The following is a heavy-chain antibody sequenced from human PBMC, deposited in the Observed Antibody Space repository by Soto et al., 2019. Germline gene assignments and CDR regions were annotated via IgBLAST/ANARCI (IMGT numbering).Heavy chain of an antibody. D-gene: IGHD7-27*01. CDR3: AKEVSLGSTVDLGY. CDR2: ISGSGGST. J-gene: IGHJ4*02. CDR1: GFTFSIFA. V-gene: IGHV3-23*01. Sequence: GGSLRLSCAASGFTFSIFAMSWVRQSPGKGLEWVSTISGSGGSTYYAEAVKVRFSISRDNSMGTLYLQMKRLRVEDTAIYYCAKEVSLGSTVDLGYWGQGTLVTASS.